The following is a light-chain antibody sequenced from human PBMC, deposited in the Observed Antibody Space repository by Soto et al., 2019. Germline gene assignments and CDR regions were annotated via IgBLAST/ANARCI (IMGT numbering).Light chain of an antibody. CDR1: SSDVGGYNY. J-gene: IGLJ1*01. Sequence: QSVLTQPRSVSGSPGQSVTISCTGTSSDVGGYNYVSWYRQHPGKAPKLMIYDVSKRPSGVPDRFSGSKSGNTASLTISGLQAEDEDDYYCCSYAGSYTFGGYVFGTGTKVTAL. CDR3: CSYAGSYTFGGYV. CDR2: DVS. V-gene: IGLV2-11*01.